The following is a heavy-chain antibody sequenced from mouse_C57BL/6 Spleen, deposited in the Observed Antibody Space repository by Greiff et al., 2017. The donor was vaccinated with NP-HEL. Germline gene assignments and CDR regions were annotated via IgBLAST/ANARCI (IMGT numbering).Heavy chain of an antibody. Sequence: QVQLQQSGAELVKPGASVKLSCKASGYTFTEYTIHWVKQRSGQGLEWIGWFYPGSGSIKYNEKFKDKATLTADKSSSAVYMELSRLTSEDSAVYFCARHEEGYYGSSYYFDYWGQGTTLTVSS. CDR1: GYTFTEYT. J-gene: IGHJ2*01. CDR3: ARHEEGYYGSSYYFDY. V-gene: IGHV1-62-2*01. CDR2: FYPGSGSI. D-gene: IGHD1-1*01.